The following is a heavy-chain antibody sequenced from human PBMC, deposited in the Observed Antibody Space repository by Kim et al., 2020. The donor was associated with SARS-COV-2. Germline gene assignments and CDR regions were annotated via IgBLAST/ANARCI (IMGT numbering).Heavy chain of an antibody. V-gene: IGHV3-23*01. D-gene: IGHD3-22*01. CDR1: GFTFSSYA. CDR3: AKDEFYYDSSGYYYGYFQH. CDR2: ISGSGGST. Sequence: GGSLRLSCAASGFTFSSYAMSWVRQAPGKGLEWVSAISGSGGSTYYADSVKGRFTISRDNSKNTLYLQMNSLRAEDTAVYYCAKDEFYYDSSGYYYGYFQHWGQGTLVTVSS. J-gene: IGHJ1*01.